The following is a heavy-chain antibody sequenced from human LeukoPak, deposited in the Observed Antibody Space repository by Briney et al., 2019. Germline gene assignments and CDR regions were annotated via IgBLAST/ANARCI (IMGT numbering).Heavy chain of an antibody. V-gene: IGHV3-21*01. CDR3: ARDRENIVLVPATRNDY. J-gene: IGHJ4*02. Sequence: GGSLRLSCAASGFSFSTYSMNWVRQAPGKGLEWVSSISSSSSYIYYADLVKGRFTISRDNAKNSLYLQMNSLRAEDTAVYYCARDRENIVLVPATRNDYWGQGTLVTVSS. CDR2: ISSSSSYI. D-gene: IGHD2-2*01. CDR1: GFSFSTYS.